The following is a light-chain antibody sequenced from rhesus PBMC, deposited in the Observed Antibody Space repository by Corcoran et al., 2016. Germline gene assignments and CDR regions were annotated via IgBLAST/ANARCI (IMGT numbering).Light chain of an antibody. J-gene: IGKJ2*01. CDR3: QQSSNFFR. V-gene: IGKV3-24*04. CDR2: GAS. Sequence: ETVVTQSPATLSLSPGERATLSCRASQRVGSYLAWYQQKPGQAPRLLIYGASSRANGIPERVRGSGSGTDFTLTISSLEPEDVGVYYCQQSSNFFRFGQGTKVEIK. CDR1: QRVGSY.